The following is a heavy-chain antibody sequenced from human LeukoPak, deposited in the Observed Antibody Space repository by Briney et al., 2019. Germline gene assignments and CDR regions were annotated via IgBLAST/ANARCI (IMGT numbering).Heavy chain of an antibody. CDR1: GFTFSNYW. D-gene: IGHD1-26*01. Sequence: GGSLRLSCAASGFTFSNYWMSWVRQAPGKGLEWVAKMKQDGSEEYYVDSVKGRFTISGDNAKNSLFLQMNSLRVEDTAIYYCARGGSYPGCWGQGTLVTVSS. CDR2: MKQDGSEE. CDR3: ARGGSYPGC. J-gene: IGHJ4*02. V-gene: IGHV3-7*03.